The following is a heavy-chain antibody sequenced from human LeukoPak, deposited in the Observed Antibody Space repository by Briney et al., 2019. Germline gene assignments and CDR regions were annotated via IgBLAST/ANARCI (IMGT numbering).Heavy chain of an antibody. CDR2: INGDGIST. CDR3: ARDVSNFDY. V-gene: IGHV3-74*01. CDR1: GFTFGNYW. Sequence: GGPLRLSCAASGFTFGNYWMHWVRQAPGKGLVWVSRINGDGISTGYADSVKGRFTVSRDNAKKTLYLQMNSLRAEDTAVYYCARDVSNFDYWGQGTLVTVSS. J-gene: IGHJ4*02. D-gene: IGHD6-13*01.